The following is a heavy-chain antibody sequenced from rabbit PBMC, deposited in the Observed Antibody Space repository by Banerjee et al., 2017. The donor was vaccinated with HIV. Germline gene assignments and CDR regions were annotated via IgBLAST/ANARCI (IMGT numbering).Heavy chain of an antibody. Sequence: QSLEEFGGDLVKPGASLTLTCTASGFSLSRSDYMCWVRKAPGKGLEWISCIAGSSRGFTYSATWAKGRFTCSKTSSTTVTLQMTSLTVADTATYFCARDTGSSFSSYGMDLWGQGTLVTVS. CDR2: IAGSSRGFT. D-gene: IGHD8-1*01. V-gene: IGHV1S40*01. J-gene: IGHJ6*01. CDR3: ARDTGSSFSSYGMDL. CDR1: GFSLSRSDY.